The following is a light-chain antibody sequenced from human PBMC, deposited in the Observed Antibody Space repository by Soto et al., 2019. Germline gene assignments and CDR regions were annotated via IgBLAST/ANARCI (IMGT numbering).Light chain of an antibody. CDR1: SSDIGAYNY. Sequence: QSVLTQPASVSGSPGQSITISCTGTSSDIGAYNYVSWYQQHPGKAPKLMIYEVSYRPSGISNRFSGSKSDTTASLTISGLQAEDEADYYCSSYTSTTALVFGTGTKLTVL. J-gene: IGLJ1*01. CDR2: EVS. CDR3: SSYTSTTALV. V-gene: IGLV2-14*01.